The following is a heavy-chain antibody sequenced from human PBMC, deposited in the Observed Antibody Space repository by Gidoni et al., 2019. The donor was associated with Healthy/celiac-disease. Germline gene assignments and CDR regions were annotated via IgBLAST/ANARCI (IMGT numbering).Heavy chain of an antibody. CDR2: ISWDGGST. V-gene: IGHV3-43*01. J-gene: IGHJ4*02. CDR3: AKDSYGDQGYFDY. D-gene: IGHD4-17*01. Sequence: EVQLVESGGVVVQPGGSLSLSCAPSGLTFDDYTMHWVRQAPGKGLEWVSLISWDGGSTYYADSVKGRFTISRDNSKNSLYLQMNSLRTEDTALYYCAKDSYGDQGYFDYWGQGTRVTVSS. CDR1: GLTFDDYT.